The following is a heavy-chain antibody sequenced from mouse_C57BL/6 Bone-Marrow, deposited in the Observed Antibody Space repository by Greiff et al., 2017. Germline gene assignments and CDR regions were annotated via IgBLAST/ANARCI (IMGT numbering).Heavy chain of an antibody. CDR1: GYTFTSYW. J-gene: IGHJ2*01. V-gene: IGHV1-50*01. D-gene: IGHD2-4*01. CDR3: AIPIYYDYEGGY. CDR2: IDPSDSYT. Sequence: QVQLQQPGAELVKPGASVKLSCKASGYTFTSYWMQWVKQRPGQGLEWIGEIDPSDSYTNYNQKFKGKATLTVDTSSSTAYMQLSSLTSEDSAVYYCAIPIYYDYEGGYWGQGTTLTVSS.